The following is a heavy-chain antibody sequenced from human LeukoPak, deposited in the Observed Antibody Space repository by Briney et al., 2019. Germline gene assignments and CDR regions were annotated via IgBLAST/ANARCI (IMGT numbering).Heavy chain of an antibody. CDR2: ISGSGGST. D-gene: IGHD6-6*01. CDR3: AKDQMVAPERIAARPVNAFDI. Sequence: GGSLRLSCAASGFTFSSYAMSWVRQAPGKGLEWVSAISGSGGSTYYADSVKGRFTISRDNSKNTLYLQMNSLRAEDTAVYYCAKDQMVAPERIAARPVNAFDIWGQGTMVTVSS. V-gene: IGHV3-23*01. J-gene: IGHJ3*02. CDR1: GFTFSSYA.